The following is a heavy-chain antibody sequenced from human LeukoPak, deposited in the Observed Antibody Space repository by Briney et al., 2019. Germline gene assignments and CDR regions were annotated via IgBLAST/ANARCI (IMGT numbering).Heavy chain of an antibody. V-gene: IGHV4-59*01. CDR3: ARDRGSSSSYFDY. J-gene: IGHJ4*02. CDR1: GGSISNYY. D-gene: IGHD6-6*01. Sequence: SETLSLTCTVSGGSISNYYWSWIRQPPGKGLEWIGYIYYSGSTNYNPSLKSRVTISVDTSKNQFSLKLSSVTAADTAVYYCARDRGSSSSYFDYWGQGTLVTVSS. CDR2: IYYSGST.